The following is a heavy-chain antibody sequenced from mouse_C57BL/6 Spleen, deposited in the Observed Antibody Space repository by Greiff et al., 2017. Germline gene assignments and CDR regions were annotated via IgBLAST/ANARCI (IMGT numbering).Heavy chain of an antibody. CDR3: ARHEGIYYYGSSYSPIAY. D-gene: IGHD1-1*01. CDR1: GYTFTEYT. J-gene: IGHJ3*01. CDR2: FYPGSGSI. V-gene: IGHV1-62-2*01. Sequence: VQLQQSGAELVKPGASVKLSCKASGYTFTEYTIHWVKQRSGQGLEWIGWFYPGSGSIKYNEKFKEQATLTGDKTSSTVYMELIKLTSESSAVYFSARHEGIYYYGSSYSPIAYWGQGTLVTVSA.